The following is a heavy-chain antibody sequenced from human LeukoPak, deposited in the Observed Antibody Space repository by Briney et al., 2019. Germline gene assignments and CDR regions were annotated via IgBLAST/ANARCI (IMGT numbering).Heavy chain of an antibody. CDR3: ARIHHIGEYYGDY. CDR2: IDWDEHK. J-gene: IGHJ4*02. V-gene: IGHV2-70*10. Sequence: EAGPTLVKPTQTLTLTCIFSGFALSTRGICVRWIRQPPGKALEWIARIDWDEHKYYSPSLKARLTISKDTSKNQVIRTMTNMDPVDTATYYGARIHHIGEYYGDYWGKGTLVTVSS. D-gene: IGHD3-10*01. CDR1: GFALSTRGIC.